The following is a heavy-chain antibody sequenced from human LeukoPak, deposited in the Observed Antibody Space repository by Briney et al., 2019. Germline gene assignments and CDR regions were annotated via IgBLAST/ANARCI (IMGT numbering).Heavy chain of an antibody. Sequence: GGSLRLSCAASGFTFSSYGMHWVRQAPGKGLEWVAVISYDGSNRYFADSVKGRFTISRDNSKNTLYLQMNSLRAEDTAVYYCAIYYDSSGYETMNAFDIWGQGTMVTVSS. CDR1: GFTFSSYG. V-gene: IGHV3-30*03. CDR3: AIYYDSSGYETMNAFDI. J-gene: IGHJ3*02. CDR2: ISYDGSNR. D-gene: IGHD3-22*01.